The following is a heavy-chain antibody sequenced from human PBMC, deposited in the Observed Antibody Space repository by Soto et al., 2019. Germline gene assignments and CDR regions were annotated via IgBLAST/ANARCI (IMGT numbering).Heavy chain of an antibody. CDR1: GDTFSNYA. CDR2: ILPIFGTP. J-gene: IGHJ4*02. CDR3: ESKTAGNGHNSF. V-gene: IGHV1-69*01. D-gene: IGHD1-1*01. Sequence: SVKVSSPASGDTFSNYAFSWVRQARGQGLEWVGGILPIFGTPTYAPRFLCRVTITADESTSTAYMDLSSLTSEDTDVYFCESKTAGNGHNSFWGQGTMVTV.